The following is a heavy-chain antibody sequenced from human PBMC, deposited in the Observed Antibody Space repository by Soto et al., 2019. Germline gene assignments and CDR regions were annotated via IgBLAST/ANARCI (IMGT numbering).Heavy chain of an antibody. CDR2: IKPDGSEK. J-gene: IGHJ3*02. Sequence: GGSLXLSCAASGFTFSSHWMSWVRQAPGKGLEWVANIKPDGSEKWYVDSVKGRFTISRDNAKNSLYLQMNSLRAEDTAVYYCARGDYYDSSGPFSDAFDIWGQGTMVTVSS. CDR3: ARGDYYDSSGPFSDAFDI. CDR1: GFTFSSHW. D-gene: IGHD3-22*01. V-gene: IGHV3-7*04.